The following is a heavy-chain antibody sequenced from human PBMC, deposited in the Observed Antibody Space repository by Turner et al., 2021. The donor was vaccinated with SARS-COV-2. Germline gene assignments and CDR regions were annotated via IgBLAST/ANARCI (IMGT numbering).Heavy chain of an antibody. J-gene: IGHJ6*02. Sequence: QVQLVQSGAEVKKPGASVTVSCKVSGYTLTDLSMHWVRQAPGKGLEWMGGFDLEDGETIYEQKFQGRVTMTEETSTDTAYMELSSLRSEDTAVYYCATGGAVAGTPSDYYYYYGMDVWGQGTTVTVSS. V-gene: IGHV1-24*01. CDR3: ATGGAVAGTPSDYYYYYGMDV. D-gene: IGHD6-19*01. CDR2: FDLEDGET. CDR1: GYTLTDLS.